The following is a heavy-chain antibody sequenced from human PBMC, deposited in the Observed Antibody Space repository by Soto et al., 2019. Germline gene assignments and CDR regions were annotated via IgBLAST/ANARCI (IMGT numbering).Heavy chain of an antibody. CDR3: ATRSPAFDF. CDR2: ISTSRGNT. Sequence: QVQLVQSGPEVKKPGASVKVSCKTSGYTFTSYGIAWVRQAPGQGLEWMGWISTSRGNTNYAQKFQGRLTMTTDTPTSTAYMELRSLRSDDTAVYYCATRSPAFDFWGQGTLVTVSS. V-gene: IGHV1-18*01. J-gene: IGHJ4*02. CDR1: GYTFTSYG.